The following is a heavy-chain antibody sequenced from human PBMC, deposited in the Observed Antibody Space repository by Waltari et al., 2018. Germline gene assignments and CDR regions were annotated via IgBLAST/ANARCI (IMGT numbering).Heavy chain of an antibody. CDR2: IIPILGTA. V-gene: IGHV1-69*05. CDR3: AKSGYSSSWSYDAFDI. CDR1: GGTFSSYA. Sequence: QVQLVQSGAEVKKPGSSVKVSCKASGGTFSSYAISWVRQAPGQGLEWMGGIIPILGTANDAQKFQGRVTITTDESTSTAYMELSSLRSEDTAVYYCAKSGYSSSWSYDAFDIWGQGTMVTVSS. J-gene: IGHJ3*02. D-gene: IGHD6-13*01.